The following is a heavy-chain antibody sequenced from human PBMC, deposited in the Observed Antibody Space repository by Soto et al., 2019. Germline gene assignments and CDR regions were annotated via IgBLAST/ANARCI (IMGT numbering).Heavy chain of an antibody. CDR3: ATMGTPATGLYFFDY. CDR2: IFHSGSV. D-gene: IGHD2-15*01. CDR1: GGSITSGGFY. Sequence: PSETLSLTCNVSGGSITSGGFYWGWIRQHPRKGLEWIGHIFHSGSVSYNPPLRSRLTMSADTSKNQFSLNLRSVSAADTAVYYCATMGTPATGLYFFDYWGQGSLVTVSS. V-gene: IGHV4-31*03. J-gene: IGHJ4*02.